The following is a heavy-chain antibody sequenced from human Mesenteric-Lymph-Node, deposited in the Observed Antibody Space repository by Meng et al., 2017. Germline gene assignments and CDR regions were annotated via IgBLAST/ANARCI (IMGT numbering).Heavy chain of an antibody. V-gene: IGHV4-34*01. CDR3: ARRGPSGNFSP. J-gene: IGHJ5*02. CDR2: IDHRGNT. CDR1: GGSFRDCS. Sequence: QGWVEEWGEGLLKPSETRSRVGACFGGSFRDCSRPRTRRPPGKGLGWIGEIDHRGNTKSNPSLKSRVTISLDTSKKQFSLKVSSVTDAASTVYYCARRGPSGNFSPWGQGALVTVSS. D-gene: IGHD3-10*01.